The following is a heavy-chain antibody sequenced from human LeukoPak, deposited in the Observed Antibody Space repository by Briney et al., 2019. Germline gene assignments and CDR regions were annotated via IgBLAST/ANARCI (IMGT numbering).Heavy chain of an antibody. D-gene: IGHD1-26*01. V-gene: IGHV4-39*01. CDR3: ARQRWEPYYFDY. CDR2: IYYSWTT. CDR1: GGSISSSSYY. J-gene: IGHJ4*02. Sequence: SETLSLTCTVSGGSISSSSYYWGWVRQPPGKGLEWIGSIYYSWTTYYNPSLKSRVTISVDTSKNQFSLKLRSVTATDTAVYYCARQRWEPYYFDYWGQGTLVTVSS.